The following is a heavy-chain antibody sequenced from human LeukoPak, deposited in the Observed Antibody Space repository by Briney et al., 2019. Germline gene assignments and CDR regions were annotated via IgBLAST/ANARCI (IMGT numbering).Heavy chain of an antibody. CDR3: AKGVPTGRLFYDESSTFDY. Sequence: GGSLRLSCAASGFTFDDYAMPWVRHAPGKGLEWVSGISWNSGSIGYADSVKGRFTISRDNAKNSLYLQMNSLRAEDTALYYCAKGVPTGRLFYDESSTFDYWGQGTLVTVSS. D-gene: IGHD2/OR15-2a*01. V-gene: IGHV3-9*01. J-gene: IGHJ4*02. CDR2: ISWNSGSI. CDR1: GFTFDDYA.